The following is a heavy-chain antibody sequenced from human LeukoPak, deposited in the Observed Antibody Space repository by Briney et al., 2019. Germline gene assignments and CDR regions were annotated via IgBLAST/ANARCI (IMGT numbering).Heavy chain of an antibody. V-gene: IGHV4-30-2*01. CDR1: GGSISSGGYS. D-gene: IGHD3-22*01. CDR2: IYHSGST. J-gene: IGHJ3*02. CDR3: ARAPRYYYDTDDAFDI. Sequence: SQTLSLTCAVSGGSISSGGYSWSWIRQPPGKGLEWIGYIYHSGSTYYNPSLRSRVTISVDRSKNQFSLKLSSVTAADTAVYYCARAPRYYYDTDDAFDIWGQGTMVTVSS.